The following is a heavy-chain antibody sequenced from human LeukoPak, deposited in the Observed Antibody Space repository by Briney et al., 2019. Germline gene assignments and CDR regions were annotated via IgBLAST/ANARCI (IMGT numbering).Heavy chain of an antibody. CDR2: ISSSASTI. Sequence: GGSLRLSCAASGFTFSSYEMNWVRQAPGRGLEWVSYISSSASTIYYADSVRGRFTISRDNAKNSLYLQMNSLRAEDTAVYYCARANRAWSSFDYWGQGTLVTVSS. CDR1: GFTFSSYE. J-gene: IGHJ4*02. D-gene: IGHD2-8*02. CDR3: ARANRAWSSFDY. V-gene: IGHV3-48*03.